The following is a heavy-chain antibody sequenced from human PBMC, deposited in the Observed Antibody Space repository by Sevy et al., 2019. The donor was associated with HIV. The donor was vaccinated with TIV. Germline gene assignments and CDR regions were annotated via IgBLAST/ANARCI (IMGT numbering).Heavy chain of an antibody. J-gene: IGHJ4*02. CDR3: ARDYCSGGSCYGALAY. D-gene: IGHD2-15*01. CDR1: GYSFTRYG. V-gene: IGHV1-18*01. CDR2: ISANNGDT. Sequence: ASVKVSGKASGYSFTRYGISWVRQAPGQGLEWMGWISANNGDTNYAQKFKGRITMTTDTSTSTAYMELRSLRSDDTAVYYCARDYCSGGSCYGALAYWGQGTLVTVSS.